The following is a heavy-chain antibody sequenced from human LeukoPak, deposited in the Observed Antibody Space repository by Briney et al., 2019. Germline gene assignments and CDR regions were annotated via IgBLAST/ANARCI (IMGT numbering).Heavy chain of an antibody. D-gene: IGHD2-15*01. Sequence: ASVKVSCKASGYTFTSYYMHWVRQAPGQGLEWMGWINPNSGGTNYAQKFQGWVTMTRDTSISTAYMELSRLRSDDTAVYYCARENCSGGSCYSHFDYWGQGTLVTVSS. V-gene: IGHV1-2*04. CDR1: GYTFTSYY. CDR2: INPNSGGT. CDR3: ARENCSGGSCYSHFDY. J-gene: IGHJ4*02.